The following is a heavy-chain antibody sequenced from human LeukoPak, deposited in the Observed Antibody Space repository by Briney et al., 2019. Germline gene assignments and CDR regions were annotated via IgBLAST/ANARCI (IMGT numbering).Heavy chain of an antibody. D-gene: IGHD3-10*01. CDR2: IIPIFGTA. V-gene: IGHV1-69*01. Sequence: GSSVKVSCKASGGTFSSYAISWVRQAPGQGLEWMGGIIPIFGTANYAQKFQGRVTITADESTSTAYMELSSLRSEDTAVYYCARGNPAGYYGSGSYYNVEDHNGWFDPWGQGTLVTVSS. J-gene: IGHJ5*02. CDR1: GGTFSSYA. CDR3: ARGNPAGYYGSGSYYNVEDHNGWFDP.